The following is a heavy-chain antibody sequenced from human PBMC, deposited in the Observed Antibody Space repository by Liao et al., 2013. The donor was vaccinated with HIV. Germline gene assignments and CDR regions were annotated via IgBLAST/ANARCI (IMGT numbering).Heavy chain of an antibody. V-gene: IGHV4-39*02. CDR3: ARGLGAAAAERGVGHIIYFQH. D-gene: IGHD6-13*01. Sequence: QLQLQESGPGLVKSSETLSLTCSVSGGSIFSSSYYWGWIRQPPGKGLEWIGSIYYSGSTYYNPSLKSRVTISVDTSKNHFSLRLSSVTAADTAVYYCARGLGAAAAERGVGHIIYFQHWGQGTLVTVSS. CDR2: IYYSGST. CDR1: GGSIFSSSYY. J-gene: IGHJ1*01.